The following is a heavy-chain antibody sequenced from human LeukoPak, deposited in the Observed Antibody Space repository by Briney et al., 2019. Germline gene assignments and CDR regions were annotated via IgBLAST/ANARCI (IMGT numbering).Heavy chain of an antibody. D-gene: IGHD3-3*01. CDR3: ARGSPRITIFGVVIPYYFDY. V-gene: IGHV1-2*02. CDR1: GYTFSGYY. Sequence: ASVKVSCKASGYTFSGYYMHWVRQAPGQGREWMGWINPNSGGTNYAQKFQGRVTMTRDTSISTAYMELSRLRSDDTAVYYCARGSPRITIFGVVIPYYFDYWGQGTLVTVSS. J-gene: IGHJ4*02. CDR2: INPNSGGT.